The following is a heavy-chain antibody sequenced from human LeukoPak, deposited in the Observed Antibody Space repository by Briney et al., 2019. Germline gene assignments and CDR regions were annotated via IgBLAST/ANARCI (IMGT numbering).Heavy chain of an antibody. J-gene: IGHJ4*02. Sequence: SVKVSCKASGGTFRSYAITWVRQAPGKGLEWMGGIIPRINTPKYAQKFQGRVSITADESTSTGYMEVSSLRSEDTAVYYCAIFQGTYGDNENDYWGQGTLVTVSS. CDR3: AIFQGTYGDNENDY. CDR1: GGTFRSYA. CDR2: IIPRINTP. V-gene: IGHV1-69*01. D-gene: IGHD4-17*01.